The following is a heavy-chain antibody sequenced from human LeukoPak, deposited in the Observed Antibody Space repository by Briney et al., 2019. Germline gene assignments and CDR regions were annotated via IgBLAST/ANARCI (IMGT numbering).Heavy chain of an antibody. CDR1: GFTFSSYS. Sequence: KSGGSLRLSCAASGFTFSSYSMNWVRQAPGKGLEWVSSISSSSSYIYYADSVKGRFTISRDNAKNSLYLQMNSLRAGDTAVYYCARDLGVDDSSTNHDYWGQGTLVTVSS. D-gene: IGHD3-22*01. CDR2: ISSSSSYI. J-gene: IGHJ4*02. V-gene: IGHV3-21*01. CDR3: ARDLGVDDSSTNHDY.